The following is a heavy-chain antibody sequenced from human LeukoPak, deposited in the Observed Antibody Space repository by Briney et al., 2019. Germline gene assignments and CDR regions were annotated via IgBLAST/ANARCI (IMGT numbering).Heavy chain of an antibody. CDR2: IYTSGST. D-gene: IGHD3-22*01. J-gene: IGHJ4*02. CDR3: ARSTPQYYDSSGYSSTALPLAY. CDR1: GGSISSYY. V-gene: IGHV4-4*07. Sequence: SETLSLTCTVSGGSISSYYWSWIRQPAGKGLEWIGRIYTSGSTNYNPSLTRRVTMSVDTSTNQFSLTLSPVTAADTAVYYCARSTPQYYDSSGYSSTALPLAYWGQGTLVTVSS.